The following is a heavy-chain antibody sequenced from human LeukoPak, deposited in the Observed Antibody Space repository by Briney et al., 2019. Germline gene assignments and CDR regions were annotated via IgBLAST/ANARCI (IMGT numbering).Heavy chain of an antibody. Sequence: GSVKVSCKASGYTFTGYYMHWVRQAPGQGLEWMGWINPNSGGTNYAQKFQGRVTMTRDTSISTAYVELSRLRSDDTAVYYCARGAAGTKGKYYYYYMDVWGKGTTVTVSS. CDR2: INPNSGGT. CDR3: ARGAAGTKGKYYYYYMDV. D-gene: IGHD6-13*01. J-gene: IGHJ6*03. CDR1: GYTFTGYY. V-gene: IGHV1-2*02.